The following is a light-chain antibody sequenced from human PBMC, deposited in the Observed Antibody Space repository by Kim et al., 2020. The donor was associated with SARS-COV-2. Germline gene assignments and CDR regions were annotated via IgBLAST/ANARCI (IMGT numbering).Light chain of an antibody. V-gene: IGLV3-19*01. J-gene: IGLJ2*01. CDR1: NLKNYY. Sequence: SSELTQDPAVSVALGQTVRITCQGHNLKNYYATSYQHKPGQAPVLAIYGSNSRPSGIPDRFSGSTPGNTASFTNTGAQAEDEADYSCNSRDNSAKVIFGGGTRLTVL. CDR3: NSRDNSAKVI. CDR2: GSN.